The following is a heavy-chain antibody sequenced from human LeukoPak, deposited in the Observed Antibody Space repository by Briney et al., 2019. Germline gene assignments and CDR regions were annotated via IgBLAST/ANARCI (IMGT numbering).Heavy chain of an antibody. CDR2: IKSKVNSYAT. Sequence: GGSLRLSCAASGFTFSASPIHWVRQASGKGLEWVGRIKSKVNSYATAYTASVKGRFTISRDDSKNTAHLQMNSLKTEDTAVYYCTTLIEVGVDEHFDYWGQGTLVTVSS. CDR3: TTLIEVGVDEHFDY. CDR1: GFTFSASP. V-gene: IGHV3-73*01. D-gene: IGHD3-16*01. J-gene: IGHJ4*02.